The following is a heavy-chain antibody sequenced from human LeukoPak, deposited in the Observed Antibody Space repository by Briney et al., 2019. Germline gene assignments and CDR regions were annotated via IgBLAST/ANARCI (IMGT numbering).Heavy chain of an antibody. CDR1: EFSFTSNW. D-gene: IGHD3-22*01. Sequence: GESLKISCKGSEFSFTSNWIAWVRQMPEKGLEWMGIIYPGDSDTRYGPSFQGQVTISADKSISTAYLQWSSLQASDTAIYYCASADYYDSSGHYFDSWGQGTLVTVSS. V-gene: IGHV5-51*01. CDR2: IYPGDSDT. CDR3: ASADYYDSSGHYFDS. J-gene: IGHJ4*02.